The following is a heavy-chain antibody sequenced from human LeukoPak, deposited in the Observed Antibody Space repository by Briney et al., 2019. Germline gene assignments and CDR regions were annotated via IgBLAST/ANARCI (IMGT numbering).Heavy chain of an antibody. D-gene: IGHD3-16*02. CDR3: ARGFGELSLYGDPAS. CDR2: IYYSGST. J-gene: IGHJ4*02. CDR1: GGSISSYY. V-gene: IGHV4-59*01. Sequence: SETLSLTCTVSGGSISSYYWSWIRQPPGKGLEWIGYIYYSGSTNYNPSLKSRVTISVDTSKNQFSLKLSSVTAADTAVYYCARGFGELSLYGDPASWGQGTLVTVSS.